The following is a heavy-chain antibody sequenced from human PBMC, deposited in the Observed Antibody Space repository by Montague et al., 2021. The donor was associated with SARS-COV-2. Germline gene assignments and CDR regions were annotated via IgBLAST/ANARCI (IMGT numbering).Heavy chain of an antibody. CDR3: ARLPYGNSYGMDV. J-gene: IGHJ6*02. CDR1: GGSISTYY. Sequence: SETLSLTCTVSGGSISTYYWNWIRQFPGKGLEWIGYIYYSGSTNYNPSLQSRVIISVDRSKIQFSLKLNSVTAADTAIYYCARLPYGNSYGMDVWGQGTTVTVAS. V-gene: IGHV4-59*01. D-gene: IGHD4-17*01. CDR2: IYYSGST.